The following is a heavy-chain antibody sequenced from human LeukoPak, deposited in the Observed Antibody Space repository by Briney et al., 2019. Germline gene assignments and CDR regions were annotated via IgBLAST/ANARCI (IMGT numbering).Heavy chain of an antibody. V-gene: IGHV1-8*01. CDR3: ARVAALDYMDV. J-gene: IGHJ6*03. CDR2: MNPNSGNT. CDR1: GYTLTSYD. D-gene: IGHD5-18*01. Sequence: ASVKVSCKASGYTLTSYDINWARQATGQGLEWMGWMNPNSGNTGYAQKFQGRVTMTRNTSISTAYMELSSLRSEDTAVYYCARVAALDYMDVWGKGTTVTVSS.